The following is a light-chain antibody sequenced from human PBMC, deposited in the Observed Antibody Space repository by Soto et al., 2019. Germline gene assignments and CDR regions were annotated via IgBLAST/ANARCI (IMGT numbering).Light chain of an antibody. CDR2: GAS. J-gene: IGKJ3*01. CDR1: QSVSSTY. Sequence: EIVLTQSPGPLSLSPGERATLSCRASQSVSSTYLAWYQQKPGQAHRRLIYGASSRATGLPDRFSGSVSVTDFTLTISRLEPEDFAVYCCQQYGTSPFTFGPGTKVGIK. CDR3: QQYGTSPFT. V-gene: IGKV3-20*01.